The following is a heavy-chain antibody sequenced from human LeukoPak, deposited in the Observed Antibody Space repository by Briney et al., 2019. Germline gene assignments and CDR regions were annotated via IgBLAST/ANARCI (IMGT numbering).Heavy chain of an antibody. J-gene: IGHJ6*02. CDR2: IKEDGSEK. D-gene: IGHD3-3*01. V-gene: IGHV3-7*03. CDR3: AKDQATFGIYDYGMDV. Sequence: GGSLRLSCAASGFTFSSYWMHWVRQAPGKGLEWVANIKEDGSEKYYVDSVRGRFTISRDNAKKSLYLQMNSLRDEDTALYYCAKDQATFGIYDYGMDVWGQGTKVTVSS. CDR1: GFTFSSYW.